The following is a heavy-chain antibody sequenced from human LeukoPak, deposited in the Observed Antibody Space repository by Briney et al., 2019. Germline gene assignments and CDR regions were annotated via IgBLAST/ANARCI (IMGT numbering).Heavy chain of an antibody. CDR2: IYYSGST. D-gene: IGHD5-12*01. Sequence: SETLSLTCTVSGGSISSSSYYWGWIRQPPGKGLEWIGSIYYSGSTYYNPSLKSRVTISVDTSKNQFSLKLSSVTAADTAVYYCARDRVATAPIPYFDYWGQGTLVTVSS. V-gene: IGHV4-39*07. J-gene: IGHJ4*02. CDR1: GGSISSSSYY. CDR3: ARDRVATAPIPYFDY.